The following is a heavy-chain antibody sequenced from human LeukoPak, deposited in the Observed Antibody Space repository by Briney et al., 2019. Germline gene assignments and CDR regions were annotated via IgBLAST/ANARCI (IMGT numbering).Heavy chain of an antibody. V-gene: IGHV4-34*01. CDR1: GGSFSGYY. J-gene: IGHJ4*02. Sequence: SETLSLTCAVYGGSFSGYYWSWIRQPPGKGLEWIGEINHSGSTNYNPSLKSRVTISVDTSKNQFSLKLSSVTAADTAVYYCATAQSGSGVGDYWGQGTLVTVSS. CDR2: INHSGST. D-gene: IGHD5-12*01. CDR3: ATAQSGSGVGDY.